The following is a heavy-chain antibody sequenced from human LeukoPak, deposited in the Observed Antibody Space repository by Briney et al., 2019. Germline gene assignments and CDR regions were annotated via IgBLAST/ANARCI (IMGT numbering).Heavy chain of an antibody. CDR2: ISGRDEST. Sequence: GGSLRLSCAVSGLTFSNHALSCVRQAPGKGLEWVSAISGRDESTYYADSVKGRFTISRDSSKSTLYLQMSSLRAEDTAVYHCAKVTGTTNYWGQGTLVTVSS. CDR3: AKVTGTTNY. J-gene: IGHJ4*02. CDR1: GLTFSNHA. V-gene: IGHV3-23*01. D-gene: IGHD1-1*01.